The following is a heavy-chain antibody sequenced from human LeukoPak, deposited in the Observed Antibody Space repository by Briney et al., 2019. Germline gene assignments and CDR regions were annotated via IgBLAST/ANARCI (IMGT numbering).Heavy chain of an antibody. V-gene: IGHV3-48*03. CDR3: AREGGYSYGSVDY. J-gene: IGHJ4*02. Sequence: PGGSLRLSCAASGFTFSSYEMNWVRQAPGKGLEWVSYISSSGSTIYYADSVKGRFTISRGNAKNSLYLQMNSLRAEDTAVYYCAREGGYSYGSVDYWGQGTLVTVSS. CDR1: GFTFSSYE. D-gene: IGHD5-18*01. CDR2: ISSSGSTI.